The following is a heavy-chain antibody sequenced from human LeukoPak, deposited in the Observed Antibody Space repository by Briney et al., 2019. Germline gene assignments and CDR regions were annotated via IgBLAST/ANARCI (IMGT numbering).Heavy chain of an antibody. CDR3: ARDSDDYGDY. CDR2: IYSGGST. J-gene: IGHJ4*02. V-gene: IGHV3-66*02. CDR1: GSTVSSNY. D-gene: IGHD2-21*01. Sequence: PGGSLRLSCAASGSTVSSNYMSRVRQAPGKGLEWVSVIYSGGSTYYADSVKGRFTISRDNSKNTLYLQLNSLRAEDAAVYYCARDSDDYGDYWGQGTLVTVSS.